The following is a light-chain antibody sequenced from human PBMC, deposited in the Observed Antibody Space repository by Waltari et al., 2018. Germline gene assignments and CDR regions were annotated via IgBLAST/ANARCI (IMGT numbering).Light chain of an antibody. CDR2: KGS. Sequence: IQMTQSPSTLSASVGDIVTIACRASQSMSDWLVWYQRKPGEAPKVLLYKGSSLENGVPPRFSGSVFGTEFILTSTSLQPDDFAPYYCQHIFNYPYTFGQGTKLE. CDR1: QSMSDW. J-gene: IGKJ2*01. V-gene: IGKV1-5*03. CDR3: QHIFNYPYT.